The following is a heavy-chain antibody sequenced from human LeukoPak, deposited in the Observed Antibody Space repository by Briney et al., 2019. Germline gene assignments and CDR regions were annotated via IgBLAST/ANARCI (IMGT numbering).Heavy chain of an antibody. V-gene: IGHV3-21*01. J-gene: IGHJ4*02. Sequence: PGGPLRLSCAASGFIFSSYTMNWVRQAPGKGLEWVSIISSSSSYIYYADSVKGRFTISRDNAKNALYLQMNSLRVEDTAVYYCARDGRCGGDCYASWGQGTLVTVSS. CDR3: ARDGRCGGDCYAS. CDR2: ISSSSSYI. D-gene: IGHD2-21*02. CDR1: GFIFSSYT.